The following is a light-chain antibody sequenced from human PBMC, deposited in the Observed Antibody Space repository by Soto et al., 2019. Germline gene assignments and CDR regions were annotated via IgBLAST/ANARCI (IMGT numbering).Light chain of an antibody. J-gene: IGLJ1*01. Sequence: QSALTKPASVSGSPGQSITISCTGTSSDVGGYDYVSWYQQHPGKAPKLIIYDVGNRPSGVSNRFSGSKSGNTASLTISGLQAEDEADYYCSSYTSSSTYVFGTGTKVTVL. CDR1: SSDVGGYDY. CDR3: SSYTSSSTYV. CDR2: DVG. V-gene: IGLV2-14*03.